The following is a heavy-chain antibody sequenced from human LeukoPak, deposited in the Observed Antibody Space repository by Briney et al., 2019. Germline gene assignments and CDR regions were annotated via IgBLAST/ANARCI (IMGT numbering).Heavy chain of an antibody. Sequence: QTGGSLRLFCAASGFTFDDYAMHWVRQAPGKGLEWVSGISWNSGSIGYADSVKCRFTISRDNAKNSLNLQMNSLTAGETAVYYCARDATIGALAAHNWFDPWGQGTLVTVSS. D-gene: IGHD6-19*01. J-gene: IGHJ5*02. V-gene: IGHV3-9*01. CDR1: GFTFDDYA. CDR2: ISWNSGSI. CDR3: ARDATIGALAAHNWFDP.